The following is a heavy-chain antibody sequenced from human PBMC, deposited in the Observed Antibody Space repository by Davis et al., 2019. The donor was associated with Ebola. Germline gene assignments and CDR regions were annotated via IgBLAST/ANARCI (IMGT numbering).Heavy chain of an antibody. Sequence: PSETLSLTCTVSGGSISSGGYYWSWIRQHPGKGLEWIGYIYYSGSTYYNPSLKSRVTISVDTSKNQFSLKLSSVTAADTAVYYCARAFSYAPIGYMDVWGQGTTVTVSS. CDR2: IYYSGST. V-gene: IGHV4-31*03. D-gene: IGHD2-2*01. CDR3: ARAFSYAPIGYMDV. J-gene: IGHJ6*02. CDR1: GGSISSGGYY.